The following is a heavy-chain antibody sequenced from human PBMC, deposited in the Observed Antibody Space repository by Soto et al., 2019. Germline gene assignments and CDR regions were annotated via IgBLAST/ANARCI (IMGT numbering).Heavy chain of an antibody. CDR1: GGSFSGYY. Sequence: PSETLSLTCAVYGGSFSGYYWSWLRQPPGKGLEWIGEINHSGSTYYNPSLKSRVTISVDRSKNQFSLKLSSVTAADTAVYYCARAGGLGAVAVDYWGQGTLVTVSS. J-gene: IGHJ4*02. CDR2: INHSGST. CDR3: ARAGGLGAVAVDY. V-gene: IGHV4-34*01. D-gene: IGHD6-19*01.